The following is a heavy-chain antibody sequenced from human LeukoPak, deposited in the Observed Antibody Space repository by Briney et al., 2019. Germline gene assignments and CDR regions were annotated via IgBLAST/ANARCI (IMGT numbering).Heavy chain of an antibody. V-gene: IGHV3-53*01. CDR2: IYSGGST. CDR3: ARSPRFDP. CDR1: GFSFSTSW. J-gene: IGHJ5*02. Sequence: PGGSLRLSCAASGFSFSTSWMAWVRQAPGKGLEWVSVIYSGGSTYYADSVKGRFTISRDNSKNTLYLQMNSLRAEDTAVYYCARSPRFDPWGQGTLVTVSS.